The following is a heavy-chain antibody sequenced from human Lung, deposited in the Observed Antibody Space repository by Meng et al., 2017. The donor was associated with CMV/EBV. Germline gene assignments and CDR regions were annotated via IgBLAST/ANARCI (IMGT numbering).Heavy chain of an antibody. J-gene: IGHJ4*02. CDR1: GGPFSSYA. CDR3: ASSYYYDSSGYVYFDY. D-gene: IGHD3-22*01. Sequence: SGGPFSSYAISWVRQAPGQGLEWMGGIIPFFGAANYAQKFQGRVTITTDEFTTTAYMELSSLRSEDTAVYYCASSYYYDSSGYVYFDYWGQGTLVTVSS. V-gene: IGHV1-69*05. CDR2: IIPFFGAA.